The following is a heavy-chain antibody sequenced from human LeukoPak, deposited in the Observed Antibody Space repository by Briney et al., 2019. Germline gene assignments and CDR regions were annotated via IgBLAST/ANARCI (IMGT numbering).Heavy chain of an antibody. D-gene: IGHD3-9*01. CDR3: ARYFDWLSPFDY. CDR1: GFTVSSNY. J-gene: IGHJ4*02. Sequence: PGGSLRLSCAASGFTVSSNYMSWVRQAPGKGLEWVSVIYSGGSTYYADSVKGRFTISRDNSKNTLYLRMNSLRAEDTAVYYCARYFDWLSPFDYWGQGTLVTVSS. V-gene: IGHV3-66*01. CDR2: IYSGGST.